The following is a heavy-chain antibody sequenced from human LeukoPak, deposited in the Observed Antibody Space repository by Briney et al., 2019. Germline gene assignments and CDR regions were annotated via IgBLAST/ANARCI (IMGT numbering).Heavy chain of an antibody. CDR3: AKDRRFFDY. CDR2: ISISGNTI. J-gene: IGHJ4*02. CDR1: GFTFSDYY. Sequence: KAGGSLRLSCAASGFTFSDYYMSWIRQAPGKGLEWVSYISISGNTIYYADSVKGRFTISRDNSKNTLYLQMNSLRAEDTAVYYCAKDRRFFDYWGQGTLVTVSS. V-gene: IGHV3-11*01.